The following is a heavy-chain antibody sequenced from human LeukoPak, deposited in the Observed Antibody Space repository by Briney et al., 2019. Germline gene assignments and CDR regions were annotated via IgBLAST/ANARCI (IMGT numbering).Heavy chain of an antibody. J-gene: IGHJ4*02. CDR1: GFTFSSYG. D-gene: IGHD1-26*01. CDR2: ISYDGSNK. Sequence: GGSLRLSCAASGFTFSSYGMHWVRQAPGKGLEWVAVISYDGSNKYYADSVKGRFTISRDNSKNTLYLQMNSLRAEDTAVYYCARGGYSGTYYFDYWGQGTLVTVSS. V-gene: IGHV3-30*03. CDR3: ARGGYSGTYYFDY.